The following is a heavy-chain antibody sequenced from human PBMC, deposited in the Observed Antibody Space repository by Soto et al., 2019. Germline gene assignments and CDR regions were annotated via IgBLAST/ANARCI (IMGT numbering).Heavy chain of an antibody. CDR3: AREWGAAYVDS. CDR1: GFSLSTYD. CDR2: INYSGTTI. V-gene: IGHV3-48*03. D-gene: IGHD3-16*01. J-gene: IGHJ4*02. Sequence: EEQLVESGGGLVQPGGSLRLSCTASGFSLSTYDMNWVRQAPGKGLEWVSYINYSGTTINYAGAVKGRFTISRDNAKNSLFLQMNSLRVEDTAVYFCAREWGAAYVDSWGQGTLVTVSS.